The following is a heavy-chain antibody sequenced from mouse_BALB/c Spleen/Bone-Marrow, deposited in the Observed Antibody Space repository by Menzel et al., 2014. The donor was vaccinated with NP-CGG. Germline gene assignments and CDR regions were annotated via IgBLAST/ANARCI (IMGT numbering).Heavy chain of an antibody. CDR1: GYAFSSFR. Sequence: QVQLQQSGAELVRPGSSVKISCKASGYAFSSFRMNWVKQRPGQGLEWIGQIYPGDGETNYNGKFKGKATLTADKSSSTAYMQLSSLTSEDSAVYFCARDDYGPDYWGQGTTLTVSS. CDR3: ARDDYGPDY. V-gene: IGHV1-80*01. J-gene: IGHJ2*01. D-gene: IGHD2-4*01. CDR2: IYPGDGET.